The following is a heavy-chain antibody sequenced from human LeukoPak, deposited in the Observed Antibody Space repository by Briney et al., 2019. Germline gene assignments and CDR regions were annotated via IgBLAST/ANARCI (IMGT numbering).Heavy chain of an antibody. J-gene: IGHJ5*02. CDR2: INSGSSHT. CDR1: GFTFSSYS. Sequence: GGSLRLSCAASGFTFSSYSMNWVRQAPGKGLEWVSSINSGSSHTYYPDSMKGRFTISRDNSKNTLYLQMNSLRAVDTAVYDCAKTYSSRIASSWFDPWGQGTLVTVSS. V-gene: IGHV3-21*01. CDR3: AKTYSSRIASSWFDP. D-gene: IGHD6-13*01.